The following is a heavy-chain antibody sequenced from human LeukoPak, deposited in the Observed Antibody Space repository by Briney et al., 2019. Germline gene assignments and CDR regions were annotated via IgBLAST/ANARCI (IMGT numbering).Heavy chain of an antibody. D-gene: IGHD3-10*01. J-gene: IGHJ4*02. CDR2: IDTFGIT. V-gene: IGHV3-53*01. CDR1: GFSVNNNY. CDR3: AGGPYHGTGSRPGYLSY. Sequence: GGSLRLSCAASGFSVNNNYMNWVRQSPGKGLEWVSYIDTFGITYYADSVTGRFTISRDSSTNTLYLQMNSLRADDTAVYYCAGGPYHGTGSRPGYLSYWGLGTLVTVSS.